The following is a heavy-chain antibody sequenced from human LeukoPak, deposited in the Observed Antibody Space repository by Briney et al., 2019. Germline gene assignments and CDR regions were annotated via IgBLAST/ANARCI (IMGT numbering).Heavy chain of an antibody. D-gene: IGHD3-3*01. CDR2: IYHRGST. CDR3: ARDSQDDYDFWSGYDY. J-gene: IGHJ4*02. CDR1: GYFISSGYY. Sequence: KPSETLSLXCTVSGYFISSGYYWGWIRQPPGKGLEWIGSIYHRGSTYYNPSLRSRVTISVDTSKNQFSLKLRSVTAADTAFYYCARDSQDDYDFWSGYDYWGQGTLVTVSS. V-gene: IGHV4-38-2*02.